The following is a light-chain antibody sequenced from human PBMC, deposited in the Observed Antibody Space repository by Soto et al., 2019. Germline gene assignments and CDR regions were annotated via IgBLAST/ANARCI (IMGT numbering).Light chain of an antibody. Sequence: EIVMTHSPATLSVSPGERATRSCRASQSVSSNLAWYQQKPGQAPRLLIYGASTRATGIPARFSGSGSGTEFTLTISSLQSEDFAVYYCQQYNNGPPETFGQGTKVDIK. CDR2: GAS. CDR1: QSVSSN. CDR3: QQYNNGPPET. V-gene: IGKV3-15*01. J-gene: IGKJ1*01.